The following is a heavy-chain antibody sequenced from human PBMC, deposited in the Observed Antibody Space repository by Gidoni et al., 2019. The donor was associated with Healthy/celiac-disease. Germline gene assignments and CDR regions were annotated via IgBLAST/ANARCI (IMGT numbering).Heavy chain of an antibody. V-gene: IGHV6-1*01. CDR2: TYYRSKWYN. D-gene: IGHD6-13*01. CDR1: GDSAASNTAA. Sequence: QVQLQQSGQGLVKRSRTLSLTCAIPGDSAASNTAAWNWIRHSTSRVLEWLGRTYYRSKWYNDYVVSVTSRITINPDPSTNRFSLQLNSVTPEDTAVYYCARGGIAAAGGASEYYFDYWGQGTLVTVSS. CDR3: ARGGIAAAGGASEYYFDY. J-gene: IGHJ4*02.